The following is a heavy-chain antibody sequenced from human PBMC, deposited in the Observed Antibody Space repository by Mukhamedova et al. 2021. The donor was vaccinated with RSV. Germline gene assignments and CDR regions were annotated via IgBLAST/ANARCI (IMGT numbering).Heavy chain of an antibody. J-gene: IGHJ4*02. V-gene: IGHV4-4*02. CDR3: AADYYDSSGYYYY. Sequence: GEIYHSGSTNYNPSLKSRVTISVDKSKNLFSLKLSSVTAADTAVYYCAADYYDSSGYYYYWGQGTLVTVSS. CDR2: IYHSGST. D-gene: IGHD3-22*01.